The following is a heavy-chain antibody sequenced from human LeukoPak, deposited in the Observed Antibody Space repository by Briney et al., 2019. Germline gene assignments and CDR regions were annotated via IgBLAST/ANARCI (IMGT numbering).Heavy chain of an antibody. Sequence: ASVKVFCKASGYTFTSYYMHWVRQAPGQGLEWMGIINPSGGSTSYAQKFRGRVTMTRDTSTSTVYMELSSLRSEDTAVYYCARDKRSAGDYYDSSGPWYAFDIWGQGTMVTVSS. D-gene: IGHD3-22*01. CDR3: ARDKRSAGDYYDSSGPWYAFDI. J-gene: IGHJ3*02. CDR1: GYTFTSYY. V-gene: IGHV1-46*01. CDR2: INPSGGST.